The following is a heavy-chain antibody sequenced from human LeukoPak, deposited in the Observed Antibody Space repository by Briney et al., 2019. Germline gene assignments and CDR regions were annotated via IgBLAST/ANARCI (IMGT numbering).Heavy chain of an antibody. CDR1: GFTFDDYA. CDR2: ISWNSGSI. J-gene: IGHJ6*02. CDR3: ARMYCSSTSCRPLYYYGMDV. Sequence: GGSLRLSCAASGFTFDDYAMHWVRQAPGKGLEWVSGISWNSGSIGYADSVKGRFTISRDNAKNSLYLQMNSLRAEDTAVYYCARMYCSSTSCRPLYYYGMDVWGQGTTVTVSS. D-gene: IGHD2-2*01. V-gene: IGHV3-9*01.